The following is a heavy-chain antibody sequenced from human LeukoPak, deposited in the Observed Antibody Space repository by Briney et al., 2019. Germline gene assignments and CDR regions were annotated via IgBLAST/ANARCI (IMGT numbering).Heavy chain of an antibody. Sequence: ASVKVSCKASGYTFTGYYMHWVRQAPGQGLEWMGWINPNSGGTNYAQKFQGRVTMTRDTSISTAYMELCRLRSDDTAVYYCARDREGYYYGSSGYYGYWGQGTLVTVSS. CDR3: ARDREGYYYGSSGYYGY. J-gene: IGHJ4*02. CDR1: GYTFTGYY. D-gene: IGHD3-22*01. V-gene: IGHV1-2*02. CDR2: INPNSGGT.